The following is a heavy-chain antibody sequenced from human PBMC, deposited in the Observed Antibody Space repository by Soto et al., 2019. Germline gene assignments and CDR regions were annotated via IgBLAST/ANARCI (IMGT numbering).Heavy chain of an antibody. Sequence: SETLSLTCAVYGGSFSGYYWSWIRQPPGKGLEWIGEINHSGSTNYNPSLKSRVTISVDTSKNQFSLKLSSVTAADTAVYYCAGDRYSSSYGWFDPWGQGTLVTVSS. CDR3: AGDRYSSSYGWFDP. CDR2: INHSGST. D-gene: IGHD6-6*01. J-gene: IGHJ5*02. CDR1: GGSFSGYY. V-gene: IGHV4-34*01.